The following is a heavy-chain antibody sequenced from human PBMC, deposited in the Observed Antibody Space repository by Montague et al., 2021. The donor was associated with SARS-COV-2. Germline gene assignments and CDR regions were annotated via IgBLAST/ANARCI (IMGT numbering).Heavy chain of an antibody. D-gene: IGHD2-15*01. V-gene: IGHV4-34*01. CDR3: ASHCGGGRCYFGMDV. Sequence: ETLSLTCDVYGGSFSSYWSWIRQPPGRGLEWVGQISHGGGTNYNPSLKSRATISVDTSKNQVSLKLSSVTAADTAVYYCASHCGGGRCYFGMDVWGQGTTVTVSS. CDR2: ISHGGGT. J-gene: IGHJ6*02. CDR1: GGSFSSY.